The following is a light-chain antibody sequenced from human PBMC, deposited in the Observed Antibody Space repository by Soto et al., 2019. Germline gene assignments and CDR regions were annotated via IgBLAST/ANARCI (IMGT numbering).Light chain of an antibody. CDR1: RLGYKY. V-gene: IGLV3-1*01. CDR2: QDS. J-gene: IGLJ2*01. Sequence: SYELTQPPSLSVSPGQTASITCSGDRLGYKYASWYQQKPGQSPVLVIYQDSTRPSGIPERFSGSNSGNTATLTISGTQAMDEADYYCQTWDSSTVVFGGGTKLTVL. CDR3: QTWDSSTVV.